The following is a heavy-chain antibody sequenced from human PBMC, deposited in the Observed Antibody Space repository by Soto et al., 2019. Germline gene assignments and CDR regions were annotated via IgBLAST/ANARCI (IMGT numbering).Heavy chain of an antibody. J-gene: IGHJ4*02. CDR3: VSTINGYFEY. Sequence: GESLKISCKGSGYTFTDYWIGWVRQLPGKGLEWMGIIYPGDSDTRYSPSFQGHVTITVDKSTSTAYLQWNTLKASDTAMYYCVSTINGYFEYWGQGTLVTVSS. CDR1: GYTFTDYW. V-gene: IGHV5-51*01. D-gene: IGHD3-9*01. CDR2: IYPGDSDT.